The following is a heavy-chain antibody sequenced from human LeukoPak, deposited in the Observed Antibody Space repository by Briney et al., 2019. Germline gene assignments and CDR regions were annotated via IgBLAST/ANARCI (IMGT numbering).Heavy chain of an antibody. D-gene: IGHD2-15*01. Sequence: PSETLSLTCAVYGGSFSGYYWSWIRQPPGKGLEWIGYIYYSGSTNYNPSLKSRVTISVDTSKNQFSLKLSSVTAADTAVYYYARDVVVAATDAIYYYYGMDVWGQGTTVTVSS. CDR2: IYYSGST. CDR1: GGSFSGYY. J-gene: IGHJ6*02. CDR3: ARDVVVAATDAIYYYYGMDV. V-gene: IGHV4-59*01.